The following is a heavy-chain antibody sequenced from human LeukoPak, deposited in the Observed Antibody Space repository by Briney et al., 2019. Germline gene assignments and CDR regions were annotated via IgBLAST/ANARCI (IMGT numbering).Heavy chain of an antibody. J-gene: IGHJ4*02. CDR3: ARDRVPGGSCYSLYY. CDR1: GFTFSSYS. D-gene: IGHD2-15*01. CDR2: ISSSSSYI. V-gene: IGHV3-21*01. Sequence: GGSLRLSCAASGFTFSSYSMNWVRQAPGKGLEWVSSISSSSSYIYYADAVKGRFTISRDNAKNSLYLQMNSLRAADTAVYYCARDRVPGGSCYSLYYWGQGTLVTVSS.